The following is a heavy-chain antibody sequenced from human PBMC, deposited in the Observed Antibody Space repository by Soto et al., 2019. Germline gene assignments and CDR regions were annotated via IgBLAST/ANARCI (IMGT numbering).Heavy chain of an antibody. J-gene: IGHJ6*02. Sequence: GGSLRLSCAASGFTFSSYGMHWVRQAPGKGLEWVAVISYDGSNKYYADSVKGRFTISRDNSKNTLYLQMNSLRAEDTAVYYCAKVMYSSSPLYYYYGMDVWGQGTTVTVSS. V-gene: IGHV3-30*18. CDR3: AKVMYSSSPLYYYYGMDV. CDR2: ISYDGSNK. CDR1: GFTFSSYG. D-gene: IGHD6-6*01.